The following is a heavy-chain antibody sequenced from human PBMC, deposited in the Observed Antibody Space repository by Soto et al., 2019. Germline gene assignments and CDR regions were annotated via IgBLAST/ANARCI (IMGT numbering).Heavy chain of an antibody. V-gene: IGHV3-49*03. J-gene: IGHJ6*02. Sequence: GGSLRLSCTTSGFTFGDYAMSWSRQAPGKGLEWVGVIRSKGYGGTTDYAASVKGRFTISRDDSKSIAYLQMNSLKSEDTGVYYCTKYTYTSRYAYYGMDVWGHGTTVTFSS. CDR1: GFTFGDYA. CDR3: TKYTYTSRYAYYGMDV. CDR2: IRSKGYGGTT. D-gene: IGHD6-13*01.